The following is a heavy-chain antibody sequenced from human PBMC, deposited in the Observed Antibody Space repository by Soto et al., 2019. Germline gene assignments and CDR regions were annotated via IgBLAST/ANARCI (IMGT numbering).Heavy chain of an antibody. CDR1: GFTFSDFY. CDR3: AKDSYDYVWGSYRSNWFDP. J-gene: IGHJ5*02. D-gene: IGHD3-16*02. Sequence: VQLVESGGGLVKPGGSLRLSCAASGFTFSDFYMTWVRQAPGKGLEWVSAISGSGGSTYYADSVKGRFTISRDNSKNTLYLQMNSLRAEDTAVYYCAKDSYDYVWGSYRSNWFDPWGQGTLVTVSS. V-gene: IGHV3-23*04. CDR2: ISGSGGST.